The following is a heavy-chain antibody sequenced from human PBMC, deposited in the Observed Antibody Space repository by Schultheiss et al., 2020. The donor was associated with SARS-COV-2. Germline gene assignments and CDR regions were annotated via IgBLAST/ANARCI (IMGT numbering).Heavy chain of an antibody. Sequence: SETLSLTCTVSGGSISSGGYYWSWIRQHPGKGLEWIGYIYHSGSTYYNPSLESRLTMSVDTSKNQFFLKLNSVTAADTAVYYCARGRGPFDPWGQGTLVTVSS. V-gene: IGHV4-31*03. CDR1: GGSISSGGYY. CDR2: IYHSGST. CDR3: ARGRGPFDP. J-gene: IGHJ5*02.